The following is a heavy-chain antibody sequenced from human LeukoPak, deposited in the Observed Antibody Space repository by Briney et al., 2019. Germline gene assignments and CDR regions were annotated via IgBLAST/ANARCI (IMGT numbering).Heavy chain of an antibody. CDR3: ARELDDYSNYDRWFDP. Sequence: PSETLSLTCTVSGGSISSYYWSWIRQPPGKGLEWIGYIYYSGSTNYNPSLKSRVTISVDTSKNQFSLKLSSVTAADTAVYYRARELDDYSNYDRWFDPWGQGTLATVSS. CDR1: GGSISSYY. V-gene: IGHV4-59*01. J-gene: IGHJ5*02. CDR2: IYYSGST. D-gene: IGHD4-11*01.